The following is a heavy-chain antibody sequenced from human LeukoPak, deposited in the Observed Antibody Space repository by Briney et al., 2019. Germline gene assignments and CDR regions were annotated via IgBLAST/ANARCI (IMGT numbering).Heavy chain of an antibody. Sequence: AGRSLRLSCAASGFTFSSYAMHWVRQAPGKGLEWVSGVSVSGENTNYADSVKGRFTISRDNSKNTLSLQMTSLRADDTAVYYCVRGYSGHDWGQGTLVIVSS. CDR1: GFTFSSYA. D-gene: IGHD5-12*01. CDR3: VRGYSGHD. J-gene: IGHJ4*02. CDR2: VSVSGENT. V-gene: IGHV3-23*01.